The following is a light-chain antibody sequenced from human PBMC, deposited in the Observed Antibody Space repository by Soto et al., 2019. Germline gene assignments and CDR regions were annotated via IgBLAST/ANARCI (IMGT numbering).Light chain of an antibody. CDR3: QVWDSSSDHVV. J-gene: IGLJ2*01. Sequence: ELTQPPSVSVAPGKTARITCGGNNIGSKSVHWYQQKPGQAPVLVIYYDSDRPSGIPERFSGSNSGNTTTLTISRVEAGDEADYYCQVWDSSSDHVVFGGGTKLTVL. V-gene: IGLV3-21*04. CDR1: NIGSKS. CDR2: YDS.